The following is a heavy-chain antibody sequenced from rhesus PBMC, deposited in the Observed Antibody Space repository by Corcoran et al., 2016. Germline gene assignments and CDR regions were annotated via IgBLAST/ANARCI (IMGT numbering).Heavy chain of an antibody. V-gene: IGHV4-106*01. CDR2: IYGSGGGT. CDR3: ASFFLVDY. Sequence: QVQLQESGPGLVKPSETLSLTCAVSGGSISDDYYWSWIRQPPGKGLEWIGYIYGSGGGTNYNPSLKNLVTISIDTSKNQFSLKLSSVTAADTAVYYCASFFLVDYWGQGVLVTVSS. CDR1: GGSISDDYY. D-gene: IGHD3-3*01. J-gene: IGHJ4*01.